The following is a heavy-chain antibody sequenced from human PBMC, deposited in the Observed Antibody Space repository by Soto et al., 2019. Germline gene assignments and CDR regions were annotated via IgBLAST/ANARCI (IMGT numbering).Heavy chain of an antibody. Sequence: QVQLVQSGAEVKKPGASVKVSCKASGYTFTSYGISWVRQAPGQGLEWMRWISAYNGNTNYAQKLQGRVTMTTDTSTRTAYMEPRGMRADDTAVYYCARDWDGSGAGGGYWGQGTLVTVSS. CDR3: ARDWDGSGAGGGY. CDR1: GYTFTSYG. J-gene: IGHJ4*02. D-gene: IGHD3-10*01. CDR2: ISAYNGNT. V-gene: IGHV1-18*01.